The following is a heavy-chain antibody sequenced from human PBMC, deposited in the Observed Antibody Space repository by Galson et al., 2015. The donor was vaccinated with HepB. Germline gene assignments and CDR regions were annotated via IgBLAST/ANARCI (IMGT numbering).Heavy chain of an antibody. V-gene: IGHV1-46*01. CDR3: ARVAATYYYDSSGYYYVWSYYGMDV. Sequence: SVRVSCKASGYTFTSYYMNWVRQAPGQGLEWMGIINPGGGSKSYVQTFQGRVTMSRDNSTSTVYMQLSSLRSEDTAVYYCARVAATYYYDSSGYYYVWSYYGMDVWGQGTTVTVSS. CDR1: GYTFTSYY. CDR2: INPGGGSK. J-gene: IGHJ6*02. D-gene: IGHD3-22*01.